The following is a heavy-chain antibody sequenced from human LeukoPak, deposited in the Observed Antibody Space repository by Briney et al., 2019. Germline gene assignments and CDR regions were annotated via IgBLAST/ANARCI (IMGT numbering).Heavy chain of an antibody. CDR1: GFTFSSYG. J-gene: IGHJ5*02. CDR3: AKGAHPLDIVVVPAVTP. Sequence: PGGSLRLSCAASGFTFSSYGMHWVRQAPGKGLEWVAFIRYDGSNKYYADSVKGRFTISRDNSKNTLYLQMNSLRAEDTAVYYCAKGAHPLDIVVVPAVTPWGQGTLVTASS. D-gene: IGHD2-2*03. CDR2: IRYDGSNK. V-gene: IGHV3-30*02.